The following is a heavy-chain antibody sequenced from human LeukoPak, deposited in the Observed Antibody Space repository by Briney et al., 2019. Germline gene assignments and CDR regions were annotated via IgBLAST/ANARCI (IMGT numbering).Heavy chain of an antibody. J-gene: IGHJ4*02. CDR2: ISSSGSTI. CDR3: ARTLRGEYSSSWYCDY. CDR1: GFTFSDYY. Sequence: GGSLRLSCAASGFTFSDYYMSWIRQAPGKGLEWVSYISSSGSTIYYADSVKGRFTISRDNAKNSLYLQMTSLRAEDTAVYYCARTLRGEYSSSWYCDYWGRGTLVTVSS. D-gene: IGHD6-13*01. V-gene: IGHV3-11*01.